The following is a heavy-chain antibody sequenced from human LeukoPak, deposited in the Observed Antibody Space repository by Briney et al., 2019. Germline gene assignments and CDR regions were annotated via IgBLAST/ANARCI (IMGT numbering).Heavy chain of an antibody. CDR2: MNPNSGNT. CDR1: GYTFTSYD. Sequence: ASVKVSCKASGYTFTSYDINWVRQATGQGLEWMGWMNPNSGNTGYAQQFQGRVTITRDTSISTVYMELSSLRSEDTAVYYCAREYAANGRYYYYGMDVWGQGTTVTVSS. D-gene: IGHD4/OR15-4a*01. V-gene: IGHV1-8*02. CDR3: AREYAANGRYYYYGMDV. J-gene: IGHJ6*02.